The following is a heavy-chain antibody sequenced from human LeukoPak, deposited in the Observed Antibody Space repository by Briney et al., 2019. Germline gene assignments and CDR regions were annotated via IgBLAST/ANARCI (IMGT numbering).Heavy chain of an antibody. CDR3: AKSGTYGLPADAFDI. CDR1: GFTFSTYW. Sequence: GGSLRLSCAASGFTFSTYWMSWVRQAPGKGLEWVANTKEDGGEKYYVDSVKGRFTISRDNAENSLYLQMNSLRAEDTAVYYCAKSGTYGLPADAFDIWGQGTMVTVSS. CDR2: TKEDGGEK. V-gene: IGHV3-7*03. J-gene: IGHJ3*02. D-gene: IGHD2-8*01.